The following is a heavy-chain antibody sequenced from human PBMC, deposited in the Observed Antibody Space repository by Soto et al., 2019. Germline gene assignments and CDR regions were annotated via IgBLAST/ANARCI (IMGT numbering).Heavy chain of an antibody. J-gene: IGHJ6*02. D-gene: IGHD3-10*01. V-gene: IGHV5-51*01. CDR1: GNSFTSYW. CDR2: IYPGDSDT. CDR3: ARVYYRGAGTPLSLLLSQYYYYGMDV. Sequence: XESLKVCWQCSGNSFTSYWIGLVLQMPGKGLEWMGIIYPGDSDTRYSPSFQGQVTISADKSISTAYLQWSSLKASDTAMYYCARVYYRGAGTPLSLLLSQYYYYGMDVWGQGTTVTVSS.